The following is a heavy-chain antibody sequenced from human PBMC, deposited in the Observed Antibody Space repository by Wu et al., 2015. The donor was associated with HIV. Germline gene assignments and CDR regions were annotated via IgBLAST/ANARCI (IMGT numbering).Heavy chain of an antibody. V-gene: IGHV1-69*01. J-gene: IGHJ3*02. CDR3: ARDPRCSYGYLLAAFDI. Sequence: QVQLVQSGAEVKKPGSSVKVSCKASGGTFSSYAIGWVRQAPGQGLEWMGGIIPIFGTANYAQKFQGRVTITADESTSTAYMELSSLRSEDTAVYYCARDPRCSYGYLLAAFDIWGQGTMVTVSS. CDR2: IIPIFGTA. CDR1: GGTFSSYA. D-gene: IGHD5-18*01.